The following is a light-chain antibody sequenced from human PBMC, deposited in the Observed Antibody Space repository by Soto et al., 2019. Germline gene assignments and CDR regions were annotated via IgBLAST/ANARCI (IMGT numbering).Light chain of an antibody. CDR3: QPYNSFLWT. V-gene: IGKV1-5*03. CDR1: QSISDW. Sequence: DIQMTQSPSTLSASVGDRVTITCRASQSISDWLAWYQQKPGKAPKLLIYKASSLESGFPSRFSGSGSGTEFTLTISSLQPDDFATYYFQPYNSFLWTFDQADKVEIK. CDR2: KAS. J-gene: IGKJ1*01.